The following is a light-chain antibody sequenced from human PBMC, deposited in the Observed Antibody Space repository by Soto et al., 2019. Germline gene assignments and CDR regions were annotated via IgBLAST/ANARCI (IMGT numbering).Light chain of an antibody. CDR3: QLYGSSPIT. V-gene: IGKV3-20*01. CDR2: GAS. J-gene: IGKJ5*01. Sequence: EIVLTQSPATLSLSPGERATLSCRASQSISSAYLAWYQHKPGQAPRLLIYGASSRATGIPDRFSGSGSGTEFTLTISRLEPEDSAVYYCQLYGSSPITLGQGTRLEI. CDR1: QSISSAY.